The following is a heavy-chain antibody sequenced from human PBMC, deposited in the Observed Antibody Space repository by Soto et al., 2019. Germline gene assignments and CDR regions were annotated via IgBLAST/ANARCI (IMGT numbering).Heavy chain of an antibody. V-gene: IGHV4-39*01. CDR2: IYYSGST. Sequence: SETLSLTCTVSGGSISSSSYYWGWIRQPPGKGLEWIGSIYYSGSTYYNPSLKSRVTISVDTSKNQFSLKLSSVTAADTAVYYCAKHCLLPKGEVTTGKHSFDYWGQGTLVTVSS. D-gene: IGHD4-4*01. CDR3: AKHCLLPKGEVTTGKHSFDY. J-gene: IGHJ4*02. CDR1: GGSISSSSYY.